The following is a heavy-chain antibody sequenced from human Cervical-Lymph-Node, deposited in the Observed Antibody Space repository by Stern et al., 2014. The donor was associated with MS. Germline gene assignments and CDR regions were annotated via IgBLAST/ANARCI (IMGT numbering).Heavy chain of an antibody. CDR3: AKDYYAFDT. CDR2: IIPIFGTE. J-gene: IGHJ3*02. V-gene: IGHV1-69*06. Sequence: QVQLVQSGAEVKKPGYSMKVSCKASEGTFSNYGINWVRQAPGQGLAWMGGIIPIFGTENYAPKLRGRVSITADKSKSTVHQRLSSLRSEDTAVYYCAKDYYAFDTWGQGTMVTVSS. D-gene: IGHD3-10*01. CDR1: EGTFSNYG.